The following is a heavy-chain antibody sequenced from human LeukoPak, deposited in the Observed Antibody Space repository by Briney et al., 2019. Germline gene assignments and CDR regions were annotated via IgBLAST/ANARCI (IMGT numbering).Heavy chain of an antibody. D-gene: IGHD1-26*01. J-gene: IGHJ4*02. Sequence: SETLSLTWTVSGGSISSSSHYWGWIRQPPGKGLEWIGSIYYSGSTYYNPSLKSRVTISVDTSKNQFSLKLSSVTAADTSVYYCARQKSGSYGLFDYWGQGTLVTVSS. CDR2: IYYSGST. CDR1: GGSISSSSHY. V-gene: IGHV4-39*01. CDR3: ARQKSGSYGLFDY.